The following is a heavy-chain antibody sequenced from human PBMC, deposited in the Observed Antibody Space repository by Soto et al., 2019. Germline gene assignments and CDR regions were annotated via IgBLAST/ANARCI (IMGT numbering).Heavy chain of an antibody. V-gene: IGHV1-69*12. J-gene: IGHJ6*02. CDR2: IIPIFGTA. CDR1: GGTFSSYA. D-gene: IGHD3-22*01. Sequence: QVQLVQSGAEVKKPGSSVKVSCKASGGTFSSYAISWVRQAPGQGLEWMGGIIPIFGTADYAQKFQGRVTMTADESTSTAYMELSSLRSEDTAVYYCAKHYDNWDYCCGMDVWGQGTTVTVSS. CDR3: AKHYDNWDYCCGMDV.